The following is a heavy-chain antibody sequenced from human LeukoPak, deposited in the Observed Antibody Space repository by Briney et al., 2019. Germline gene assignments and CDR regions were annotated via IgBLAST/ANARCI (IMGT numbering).Heavy chain of an antibody. CDR3: ASSAMVRGAGSDYFDY. CDR2: IYHSGST. D-gene: IGHD3-10*01. J-gene: IGHJ4*02. Sequence: SETLSLTCAVSGGSISSGGYSWSWIRRPPGKGLEWIGYIYHSGSTYYNPSLKSRVTISVDKSKNQFSLKLSSVTAADTAVYYCASSAMVRGAGSDYFDYWGQGTLVTVSS. CDR1: GGSISSGGYS. V-gene: IGHV4-30-2*01.